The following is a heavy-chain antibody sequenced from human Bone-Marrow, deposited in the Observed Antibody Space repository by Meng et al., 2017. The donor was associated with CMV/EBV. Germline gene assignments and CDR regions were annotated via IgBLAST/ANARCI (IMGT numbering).Heavy chain of an antibody. D-gene: IGHD5-24*01. CDR2: INPNSGGT. Sequence: ASVKVSCKASGYTFTANYMHWVRQAPGQGLEWMGWINPNSGGTNYAQKFQGRVTMTRDTSISTVYMELNRLRSDDTAVYYCAVEMSTVGDYLGQGPLVTVSS. V-gene: IGHV1-2*02. CDR1: GYTFTANY. J-gene: IGHJ4*02. CDR3: AVEMSTVGDY.